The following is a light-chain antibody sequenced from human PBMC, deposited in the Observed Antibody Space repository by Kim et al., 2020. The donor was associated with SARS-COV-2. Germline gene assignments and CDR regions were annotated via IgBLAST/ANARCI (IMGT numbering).Light chain of an antibody. CDR1: QSVLYSSNNKNY. J-gene: IGKJ2*01. CDR3: QQYYSTLMYT. V-gene: IGKV4-1*01. CDR2: WAS. Sequence: ATINCKSSQSVLYSSNNKNYLAWYQQKPGQPPKLLIYWASTRESGVPDRFSGSGSGTDFTLTISSLQAEDVAVYYCQQYYSTLMYTFGQGTKLDIK.